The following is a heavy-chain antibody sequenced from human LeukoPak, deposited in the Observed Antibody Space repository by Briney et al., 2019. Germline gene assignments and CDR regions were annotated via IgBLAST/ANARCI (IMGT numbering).Heavy chain of an antibody. J-gene: IGHJ1*01. Sequence: SETLSLTCTVSGASINTSSFYWGWIRQPPGKGLEWIGSVYYSGSTYYNPSLRSRLTIAADTSKNQFSLKLRSLTAADTAVYHCVRQASSDWGQGTLVTVSS. CDR3: VRQASSD. CDR2: VYYSGST. V-gene: IGHV4-39*01. CDR1: GASINTSSFY.